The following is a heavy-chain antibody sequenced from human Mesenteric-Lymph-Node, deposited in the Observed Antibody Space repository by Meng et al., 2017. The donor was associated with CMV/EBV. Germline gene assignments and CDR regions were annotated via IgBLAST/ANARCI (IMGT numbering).Heavy chain of an antibody. Sequence: GESLKISCAASGFTLTTYALTWVRQAPEKGLEWVSVIYSGGGNTYYADSVKGRFTASRDNSKNTVYLQMNSLTADDTAVYYCAEQAQGPRYDLSYGMDVWGQGTTVTVSS. CDR2: IYSGGGNT. V-gene: IGHV3-23*03. CDR3: AEQAQGPRYDLSYGMDV. J-gene: IGHJ6*02. D-gene: IGHD3-22*01. CDR1: GFTLTTYA.